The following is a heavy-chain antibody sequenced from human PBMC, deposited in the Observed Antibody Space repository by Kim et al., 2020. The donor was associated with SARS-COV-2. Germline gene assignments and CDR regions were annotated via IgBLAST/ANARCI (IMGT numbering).Heavy chain of an antibody. CDR1: GGSISSYY. D-gene: IGHD2-15*01. J-gene: IGHJ4*02. CDR2: IYTSGST. Sequence: SETLSLTCTVSGGSISSYYWSWIRQPAGKGLEWIGRIYTSGSTNYNPSLKSRVTMSVDTSKNQFSLKLSSVTAADTAVYYCARDEGYCSGGSCYSPFDYWGQGTLVTVSS. V-gene: IGHV4-4*07. CDR3: ARDEGYCSGGSCYSPFDY.